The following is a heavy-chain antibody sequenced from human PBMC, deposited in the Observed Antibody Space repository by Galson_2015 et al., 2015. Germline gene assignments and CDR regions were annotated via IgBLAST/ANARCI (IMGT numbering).Heavy chain of an antibody. D-gene: IGHD4-11*01. CDR1: GGTFSSYA. CDR2: IIPIFGTA. Sequence: SVKVSCKASGGTFSSYAISWVRQAPGQGLEWMGGIIPIFGTANYAQKFQGRVTITADESTSTAYMELSSLRSEDTAVYYCARDGVVTTGPYTGWFDPWGQGTLVTVSS. J-gene: IGHJ5*02. V-gene: IGHV1-69*13. CDR3: ARDGVVTTGPYTGWFDP.